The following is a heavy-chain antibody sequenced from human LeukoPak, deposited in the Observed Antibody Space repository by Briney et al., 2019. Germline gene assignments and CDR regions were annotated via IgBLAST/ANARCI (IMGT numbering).Heavy chain of an antibody. Sequence: SETLSLTCTVSGGSISSSSYHWSWIRQPPGKGLEWIGYIYYSGSTNYNPSLKSRVTISVDTSKNQFSLKLSSVTAADTAVYYCARDKGKAAAGPIRYYYGMDVWGQGTTVTVSS. J-gene: IGHJ6*02. CDR3: ARDKGKAAAGPIRYYYGMDV. CDR1: GGSISSSSYH. D-gene: IGHD6-13*01. V-gene: IGHV4-61*01. CDR2: IYYSGST.